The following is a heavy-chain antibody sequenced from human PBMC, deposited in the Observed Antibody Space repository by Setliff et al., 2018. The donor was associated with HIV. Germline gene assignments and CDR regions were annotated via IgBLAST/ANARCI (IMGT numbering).Heavy chain of an antibody. CDR3: ARRTIWGDAFDI. V-gene: IGHV4-4*02. J-gene: IGHJ3*02. CDR2: TYHSGST. Sequence: ASETLSLTCAVSGGSISSSNWWSWVRQPPGKGLEWIGETYHSGSTNYNPSLKSRITMSVETSENQFSLRLTSVTAADTAVYYCARRTIWGDAFDIWGQGTMVTVSS. CDR1: GGSISSSNW. D-gene: IGHD3-3*01.